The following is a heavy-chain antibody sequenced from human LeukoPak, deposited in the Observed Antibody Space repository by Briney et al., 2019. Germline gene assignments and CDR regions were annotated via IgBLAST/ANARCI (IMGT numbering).Heavy chain of an antibody. CDR2: ISAYNGNT. V-gene: IGHV1-18*01. J-gene: IGHJ6*02. CDR3: ARAVGYFDWLYPKRVYYYGMDV. Sequence: ASMKVSCKASGYTFTSYGISWERQAPGQGLEWMGWISAYNGNTNYAQKLQGRVTMTTDTSTSTAYMELKSLRSDDTAVYYCARAVGYFDWLYPKRVYYYGMDVWGQGTTVTASS. CDR1: GYTFTSYG. D-gene: IGHD3-9*01.